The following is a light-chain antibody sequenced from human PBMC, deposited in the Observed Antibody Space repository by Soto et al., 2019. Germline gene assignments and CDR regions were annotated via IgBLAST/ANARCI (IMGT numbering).Light chain of an antibody. CDR2: KAS. CDR3: QQYNNSFPT. CDR1: QSISSW. V-gene: IGKV1-5*03. J-gene: IGKJ1*01. Sequence: DIQMTQSPSTLSASVGDRVTITCRASQSISSWLAWYQQKPGKAPKLLIYKASSLESGVPSRFSGSGSGTEFTLTINSLQPDDFATHYCQQYNNSFPTFGQGNKVEIK.